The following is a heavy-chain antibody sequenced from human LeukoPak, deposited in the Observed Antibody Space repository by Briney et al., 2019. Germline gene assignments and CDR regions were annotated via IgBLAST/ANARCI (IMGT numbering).Heavy chain of an antibody. Sequence: SETLSLTCTVSGYSISSGYYWGWIRQPPGKGLEWIGSIYHSGSTYYNPSLKSRVTISVDTSKNQFSLKLRSVTAADTAVYYCARDSGIGAFDIWGQGTMVTVSS. D-gene: IGHD3-10*01. CDR1: GYSISSGYY. CDR3: ARDSGIGAFDI. J-gene: IGHJ3*02. V-gene: IGHV4-38-2*02. CDR2: IYHSGST.